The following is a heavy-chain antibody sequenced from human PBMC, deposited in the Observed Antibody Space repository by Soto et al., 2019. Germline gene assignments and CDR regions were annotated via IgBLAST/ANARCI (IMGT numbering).Heavy chain of an antibody. CDR3: ASEGQVAGASAAFDD. D-gene: IGHD3-10*01. CDR1: GNTFTNYY. CDR2: INPSGGHT. Sequence: QVQLMQSGAEVKKPGASVKVSCKASGNTFTNYYIHWVRQAPGQGLEWLGTINPSGGHTTYAQKLQGRVTMTTDTSTSTVYMELSSLRSEDTAVYYCASEGQVAGASAAFDDWGQGTLVTVSS. J-gene: IGHJ4*02. V-gene: IGHV1-46*01.